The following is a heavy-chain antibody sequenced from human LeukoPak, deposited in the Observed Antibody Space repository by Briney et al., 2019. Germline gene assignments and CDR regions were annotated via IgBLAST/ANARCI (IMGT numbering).Heavy chain of an antibody. CDR3: ARGGINWGSFSYFDS. J-gene: IGHJ4*02. Sequence: ASVKVSCQTSGYTCTSYGISWVRQAPGQGLEWLGWSSTYNGDTDFAQKLQGRVTMTTDTSTSKAYMELRSLRSDDTAVYYCARGGINWGSFSYFDSWGQGTLFTVSS. V-gene: IGHV1-18*01. D-gene: IGHD3-16*01. CDR2: SSTYNGDT. CDR1: GYTCTSYG.